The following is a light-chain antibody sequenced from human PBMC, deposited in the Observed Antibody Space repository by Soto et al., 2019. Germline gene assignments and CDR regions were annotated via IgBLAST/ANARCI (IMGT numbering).Light chain of an antibody. CDR2: GNN. J-gene: IGLJ3*02. CDR3: QSYDSSLSGWV. CDR1: SSNIGADYA. V-gene: IGLV1-40*01. Sequence: QSVLTQPPSGSGAPGQKFTISCTGSSSNIGADYAVHWYQQLPGTAPKLLIYGNNNRPSGVPDRFSGSKSGTSASLTITGLQTEDEADYYCQSYDSSLSGWVFGGGTKLTVL.